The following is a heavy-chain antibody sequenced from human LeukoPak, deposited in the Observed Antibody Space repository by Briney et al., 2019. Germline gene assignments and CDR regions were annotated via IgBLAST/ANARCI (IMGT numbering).Heavy chain of an antibody. V-gene: IGHV3-53*01. CDR2: IYKDGNT. J-gene: IGHJ3*02. Sequence: GGSLRLSCAASGFSVSSNYMSWVRQALGKGLEWVSEIYKDGNTYYAASVKGRFSISRDKSKNTVYFQMNSPRAEDTAIYFCARDLREHGVFDIWGQGTMVTVSS. CDR3: ARDLREHGVFDI. CDR1: GFSVSSNY. D-gene: IGHD1-26*01.